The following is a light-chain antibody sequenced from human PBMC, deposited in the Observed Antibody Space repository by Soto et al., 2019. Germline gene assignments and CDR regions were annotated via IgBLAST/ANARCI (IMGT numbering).Light chain of an antibody. Sequence: QSALTHPPSASGSVGQSVTISCTGTSSDVGAYNYVSWYQQHPGKAPKLMIYEVSKRPSGVPDRFSGSKSGYTASLTVSGLQAEDEADYYCSSHAGNNNYVFGTGTKVTVL. CDR3: SSHAGNNNYV. J-gene: IGLJ1*01. CDR2: EVS. CDR1: SSDVGAYNY. V-gene: IGLV2-8*01.